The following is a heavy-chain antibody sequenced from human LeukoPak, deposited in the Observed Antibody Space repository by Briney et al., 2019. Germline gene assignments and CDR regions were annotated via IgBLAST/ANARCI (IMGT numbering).Heavy chain of an antibody. D-gene: IGHD3-3*01. CDR3: ARNHYEPHYYFYIDV. J-gene: IGHJ6*03. Sequence: SETLSLTCTVSLGSLSTYSWSWIRQSPGKGLELIGFVSYNGRPSHNPSLRSRVTISVGPSKNQFSLKLRSVTAADTAVYYCARNHYEPHYYFYIDVWGKGTRVTVSS. CDR1: LGSLSTYS. CDR2: VSYNGRP. V-gene: IGHV4-59*01.